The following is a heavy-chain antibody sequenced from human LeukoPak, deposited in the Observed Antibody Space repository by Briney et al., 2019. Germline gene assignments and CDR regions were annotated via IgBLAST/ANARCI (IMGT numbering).Heavy chain of an antibody. CDR1: GYTFTGYY. CDR2: INSNSGGT. CDR3: ARGKVEGANWFDP. D-gene: IGHD2-15*01. Sequence: GASVKVSCKASGYTFTGYYMHWVRQAPGQGLEWMGWINSNSGGTNYAQKFQGRVTMTRDTSISTVYMELSRLRSDDTAVYYCARGKVEGANWFDPWGQGTLVTVFS. V-gene: IGHV1-2*02. J-gene: IGHJ5*02.